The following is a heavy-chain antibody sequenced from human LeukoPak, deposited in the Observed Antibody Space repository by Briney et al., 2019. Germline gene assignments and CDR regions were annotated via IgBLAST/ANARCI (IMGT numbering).Heavy chain of an antibody. Sequence: GGSLRLSCEASGFTFSTYNMNRVRQAPGKRLEWVSSITSTSSYVFYADSVKGRFTISRDNAKNSLYLQINSLRAEDTAVYYCARHYYGSGSYSWWGQGTLVTVSS. CDR3: ARHYYGSGSYSW. CDR1: GFTFSTYN. CDR2: ITSTSSYV. J-gene: IGHJ4*02. D-gene: IGHD3-10*01. V-gene: IGHV3-21*01.